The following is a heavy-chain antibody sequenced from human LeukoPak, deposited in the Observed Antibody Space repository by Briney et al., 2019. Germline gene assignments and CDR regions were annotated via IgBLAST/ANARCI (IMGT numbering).Heavy chain of an antibody. J-gene: IGHJ5*02. CDR3: ARESEAVAGSADNWFDP. V-gene: IGHV4-59*01. CDR1: GGSIISFY. CDR2: IFYTGTT. D-gene: IGHD6-19*01. Sequence: SETLSLTCTVSGGSIISFYWSWIRQVPGKGLEWIGYIFYTGTTYYNPSLKSRVTISVETSKNQFSLRLSSVTAADTAVYYCARESEAVAGSADNWFDPWGQGTLVTVSS.